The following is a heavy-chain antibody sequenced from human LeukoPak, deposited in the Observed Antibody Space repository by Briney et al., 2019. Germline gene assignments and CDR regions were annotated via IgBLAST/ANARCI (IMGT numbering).Heavy chain of an antibody. V-gene: IGHV3-23*01. Sequence: GGSLRLSCAASGFTFSSYAMSWVRQAPGKGLEWVSAISGSGGSTYYADSVKGRFTISRDNSRNTLYLQMNSLRAEDTAVYYCAKGPMVITGFDYWGQGTLVTVSS. CDR2: ISGSGGST. CDR1: GFTFSSYA. CDR3: AKGPMVITGFDY. D-gene: IGHD4/OR15-4a*01. J-gene: IGHJ4*02.